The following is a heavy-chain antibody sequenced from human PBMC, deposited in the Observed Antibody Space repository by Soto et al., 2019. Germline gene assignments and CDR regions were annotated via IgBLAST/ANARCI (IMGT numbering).Heavy chain of an antibody. CDR1: GFTHSGYV. CDR2: ISYDGSDK. J-gene: IGHJ6*02. Sequence: TRASLRLTCAASGFTHSGYVLHWVRQAPGKGLEWVALISYDGSDKNYGDSVKGRFTISRDNSKNTLYLQMDSLRAEDTAMYYCATGRKWEHSYGMDVWGQGTTVTVSS. V-gene: IGHV3-30-3*01. CDR3: ATGRKWEHSYGMDV. D-gene: IGHD1-26*01.